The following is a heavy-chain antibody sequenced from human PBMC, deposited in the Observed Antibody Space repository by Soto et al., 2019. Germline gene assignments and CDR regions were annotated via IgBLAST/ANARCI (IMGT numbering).Heavy chain of an antibody. CDR1: GYDFATYW. CDR3: ARPTYCSSTHCSPFDY. J-gene: IGHJ4*02. V-gene: IGHV5-51*01. CDR2: IYPGDSDT. Sequence: GESLKISCKGSGYDFATYWIGWVRQMPGKGLEWMGIIYPGDSDTKYSPSFQGQVTISVDKSISTAYLQWSSLEASDTAMYYCARPTYCSSTHCSPFDYWGQGTLVTVSS. D-gene: IGHD2-2*01.